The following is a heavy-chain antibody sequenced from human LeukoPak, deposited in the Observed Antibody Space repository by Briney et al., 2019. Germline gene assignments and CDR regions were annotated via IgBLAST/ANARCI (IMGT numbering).Heavy chain of an antibody. D-gene: IGHD3-22*01. CDR1: GFTFSSYA. V-gene: IGHV3-30-3*01. CDR2: ISYDGSNK. J-gene: IGHJ5*02. CDR3: ATAPGDSSVNLFDP. Sequence: PGGSLRLSCAASGFTFSSYAMHWVRQAPGKGLEWVAVISYDGSNKYYADSVKGRFTISRDNSKNTLYLQMNSLRAEDTAVYYCATAPGDSSVNLFDPWGQGTLVTVSS.